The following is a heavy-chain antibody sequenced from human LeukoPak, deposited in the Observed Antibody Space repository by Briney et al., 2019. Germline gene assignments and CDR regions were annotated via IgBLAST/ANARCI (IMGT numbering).Heavy chain of an antibody. CDR3: AKDMSGGSSSPFDY. J-gene: IGHJ4*02. V-gene: IGHV3-53*01. CDR1: GFTVSSNY. CDR2: IYGGGGT. Sequence: GGSLRLSCTASGFTVSSNYLSWVRQAPGRGLEWVSIIYGGGGTYYAASVKGRFTISRDNSKNTLYLQMNSLRAEDTAVYYCAKDMSGGSSSPFDYWGQGTLVTVSS. D-gene: IGHD6-6*01.